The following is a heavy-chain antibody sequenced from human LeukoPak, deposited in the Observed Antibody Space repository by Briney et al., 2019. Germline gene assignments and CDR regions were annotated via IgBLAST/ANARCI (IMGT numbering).Heavy chain of an antibody. D-gene: IGHD6-6*01. Sequence: KSSETLSLTCTVSGGSISSYYWSWIRQPPGKGLEWIGYIYYSGSTNYNPSLKSRVTISVDTSKKQLSLKRSSVPAADTAVYYCARDDRYSSSSGYFQPWGQGTLVTASS. J-gene: IGHJ1*01. CDR3: ARDDRYSSSSGYFQP. CDR1: GGSISSYY. V-gene: IGHV4-59*01. CDR2: IYYSGST.